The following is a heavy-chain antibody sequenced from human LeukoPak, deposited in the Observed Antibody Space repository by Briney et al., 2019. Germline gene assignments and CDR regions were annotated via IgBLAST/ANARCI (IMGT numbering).Heavy chain of an antibody. Sequence: GGSLRLSCAASGFTFSSYSINWVRQASGKGLEWVSSIGTISSYIHYADSVKGRFTISRDNAKNSLYLQMNSLRAEDTAVYYCARVSAVAGHFDYWGQGTLVTVSS. CDR3: ARVSAVAGHFDY. CDR2: IGTISSYI. D-gene: IGHD6-19*01. J-gene: IGHJ4*02. V-gene: IGHV3-21*01. CDR1: GFTFSSYS.